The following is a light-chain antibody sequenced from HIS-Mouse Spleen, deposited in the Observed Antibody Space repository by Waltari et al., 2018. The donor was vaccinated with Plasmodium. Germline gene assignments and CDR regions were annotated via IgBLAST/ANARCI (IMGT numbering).Light chain of an antibody. J-gene: IGKJ1*01. V-gene: IGKV1-39*01. CDR3: QQSYSTWT. CDR1: QSISNY. CDR2: AAS. Sequence: DIQMTQSPSSLSASVGDRVTITCRTSQSISNYLNWYQQKPGKAPKLLIYAASSLQSVVPSRFSGSGSGTDFTLTISSLQPEDFATYYCQQSYSTWTFGQGTKVEI.